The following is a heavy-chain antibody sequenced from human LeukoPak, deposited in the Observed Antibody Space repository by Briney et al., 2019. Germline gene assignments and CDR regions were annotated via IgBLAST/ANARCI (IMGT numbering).Heavy chain of an antibody. V-gene: IGHV1-69*06. Sequence: ASVKVSCKASGGTFSSYAISWVRQAPGQGLEWMGGIIPIFGTANYAQKFQGGVTITADKSTSTAYMELSSLRSEDTAVYYCARGLRRYDSSGYRNWFDPWGQGTLVTVSS. J-gene: IGHJ5*02. CDR2: IIPIFGTA. CDR3: ARGLRRYDSSGYRNWFDP. CDR1: GGTFSSYA. D-gene: IGHD3-22*01.